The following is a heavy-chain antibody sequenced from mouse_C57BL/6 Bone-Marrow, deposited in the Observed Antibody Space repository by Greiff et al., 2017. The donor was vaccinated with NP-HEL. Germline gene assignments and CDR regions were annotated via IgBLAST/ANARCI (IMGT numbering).Heavy chain of an antibody. D-gene: IGHD1-1*01. J-gene: IGHJ4*01. Sequence: VQLQQSGPGLVQPSQSLSITCTVSGFSLTSYGVHWVRQSPGTGLEWLGVIWRGGSTDYNAAFMSRLSITKDNSKSQVFFKMNSLQADDTAIYYCAKKRDYGSYYAMDYWGQGTSVTVSS. CDR3: AKKRDYGSYYAMDY. V-gene: IGHV2-5*01. CDR2: IWRGGST. CDR1: GFSLTSYG.